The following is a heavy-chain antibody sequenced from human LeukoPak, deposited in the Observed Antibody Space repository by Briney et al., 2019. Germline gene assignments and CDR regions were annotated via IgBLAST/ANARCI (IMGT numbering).Heavy chain of an antibody. D-gene: IGHD6-19*01. CDR1: GGSFSGYY. J-gene: IGHJ4*02. CDR3: ARGRTRWTVAAFDY. V-gene: IGHV4-34*01. CDR2: INRSGST. Sequence: SETLSLTCAVYGGSFSGYYWSWIRQPPGKGLEWIGEINRSGSTNYNPSLKSRVTISVDTSKNQFSLKLSSVTAADTAVYYCARGRTRWTVAAFDYWGQGTLVTVSS.